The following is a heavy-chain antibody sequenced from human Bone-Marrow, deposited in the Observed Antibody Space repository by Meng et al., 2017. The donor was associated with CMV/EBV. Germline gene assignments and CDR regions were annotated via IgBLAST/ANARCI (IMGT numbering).Heavy chain of an antibody. J-gene: IGHJ5*02. CDR2: ISAYNGNT. Sequence: SGYTFTSYGISGVRQAPGRGLEWRGWISAYNGNTNYEQKLQGRVTMTTDTSTSTAYMELRSLRSDDTAVYYCARDFVYYDSSGYYSPWGQGTLVTVSS. CDR1: GYTFTSYG. V-gene: IGHV1-18*01. CDR3: ARDFVYYDSSGYYSP. D-gene: IGHD3-22*01.